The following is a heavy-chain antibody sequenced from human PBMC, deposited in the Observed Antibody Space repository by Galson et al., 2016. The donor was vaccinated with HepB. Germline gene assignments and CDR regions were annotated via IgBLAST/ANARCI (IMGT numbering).Heavy chain of an antibody. Sequence: SLRLSCAASGFTFSNAWMSWVRQAPGKGLEWVGRIRSKTDDGTTDYAAPVKGRFTISIDDSKNTLYLQMNSLKTEDAAVYYCTTDGWGAFDVWGQGTMVTVSS. CDR1: GFTFSNAW. CDR3: TTDGWGAFDV. J-gene: IGHJ3*01. V-gene: IGHV3-15*01. CDR2: IRSKTDDGTT. D-gene: IGHD1-26*01.